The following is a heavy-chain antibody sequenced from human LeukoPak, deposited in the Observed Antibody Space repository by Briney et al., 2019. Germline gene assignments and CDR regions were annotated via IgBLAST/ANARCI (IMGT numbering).Heavy chain of an antibody. Sequence: GGSLRLSCAASGFTFSNYWMHWVRQAPGKGLVWVSRISTDGSSTTYADSVKGRFTISRDNAKNTLYLEMNSLRAEDTAVYYCARDSYGGGDYWGQGTLVTVSS. V-gene: IGHV3-74*03. J-gene: IGHJ4*02. D-gene: IGHD4-23*01. CDR1: GFTFSNYW. CDR3: ARDSYGGGDY. CDR2: ISTDGSST.